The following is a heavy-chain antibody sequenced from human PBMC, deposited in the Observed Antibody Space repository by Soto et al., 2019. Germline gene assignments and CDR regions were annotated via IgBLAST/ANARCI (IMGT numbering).Heavy chain of an antibody. Sequence: XKPSETLSLTCAVYGGSFSGXXXXXXRRPPGKGLQWIGKINHSGSTNYNPSLKSRVTXXXXXXXXXXXXXXXXXXXXXXAVYFCARWSLITSVRGPSIAWRRGRAFDLWGQXTMVTVSS. D-gene: IGHD3-22*01. J-gene: IGHJ3*01. CDR2: INHSGST. CDR1: GGSFSGXX. CDR3: ARWSLITSVRGPSIAWRRGRAFDL. V-gene: IGHV4-34*01.